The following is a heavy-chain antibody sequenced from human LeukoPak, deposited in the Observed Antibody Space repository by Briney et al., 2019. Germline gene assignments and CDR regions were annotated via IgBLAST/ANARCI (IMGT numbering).Heavy chain of an antibody. CDR3: ARADTAMVTPLDY. CDR1: GGSISSYY. Sequence: SETLSLTRTVSGGSISSYYWSWIRQPPGKGLEWIGYIYYSGSTNYNPSLKSRVTISVDTSKNQFSLKLSSVTAADTAVYYCARADTAMVTPLDYWGQGTLVTVSS. CDR2: IYYSGST. D-gene: IGHD5-18*01. V-gene: IGHV4-59*01. J-gene: IGHJ4*02.